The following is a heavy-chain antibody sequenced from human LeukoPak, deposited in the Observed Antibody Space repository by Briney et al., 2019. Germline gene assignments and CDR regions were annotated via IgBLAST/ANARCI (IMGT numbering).Heavy chain of an antibody. D-gene: IGHD1-1*01. Sequence: GGSLRHFCAASGFTSSNYWLHWVRHGPGRGLVWVSRVNGAGGSTRYADSVKGRFTITRDDATIILYLQLGSLRAAETTVHYCARDPYNWNSNYFDYWGQGGLVTVSS. CDR1: GFTSSNYW. CDR2: VNGAGGST. CDR3: ARDPYNWNSNYFDY. V-gene: IGHV3-74*01. J-gene: IGHJ4*02.